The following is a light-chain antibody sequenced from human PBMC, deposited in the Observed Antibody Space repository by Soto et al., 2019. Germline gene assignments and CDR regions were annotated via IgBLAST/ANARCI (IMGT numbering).Light chain of an antibody. Sequence: EIVMTQSPATLSVSLGERATLSCRASQSVSSRSLAWYQQKPGQAPRLLISDASNRAADIPDRFSGSGSGTDFTLTINRLEPEDFAVYYCQQYAGSPRTFGQGTKVDIK. V-gene: IGKV3-20*01. CDR2: DAS. J-gene: IGKJ1*01. CDR1: QSVSSRS. CDR3: QQYAGSPRT.